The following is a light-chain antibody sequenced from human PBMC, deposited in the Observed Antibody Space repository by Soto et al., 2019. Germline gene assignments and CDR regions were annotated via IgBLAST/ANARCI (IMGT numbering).Light chain of an antibody. CDR1: TSNIGSNT. CDR3: AAWDDSLNGARV. CDR2: AND. Sequence: QLVLTQPPSASGTPGQRVTISCSGGTSNIGSNTVNWYQQLPGTAPKLLIYANDQRPSGVPDRFSGSKSGTSASLAISGLQSEDEAHYYCAAWDDSLNGARVFGGGTKLTVL. J-gene: IGLJ3*02. V-gene: IGLV1-44*01.